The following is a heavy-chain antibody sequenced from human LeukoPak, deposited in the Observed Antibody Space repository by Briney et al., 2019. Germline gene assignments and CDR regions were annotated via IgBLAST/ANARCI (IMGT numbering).Heavy chain of an antibody. Sequence: SSETLSLTCTVSGGSISSYYWSWIRQPPGKGLEWIGYIYYSGNTNYNPSLKSRVTISVDTSKNQLSLKLSSVTAADTAVYYCARAPYDSSGYYYPELFDYWGQGTLVTVSS. CDR3: ARAPYDSSGYYYPELFDY. D-gene: IGHD3-22*01. CDR1: GGSISSYY. J-gene: IGHJ4*02. CDR2: IYYSGNT. V-gene: IGHV4-59*01.